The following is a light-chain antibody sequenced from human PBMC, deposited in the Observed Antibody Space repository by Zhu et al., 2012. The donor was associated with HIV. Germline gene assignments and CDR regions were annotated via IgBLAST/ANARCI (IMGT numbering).Light chain of an antibody. CDR3: QQYHNWPPT. CDR2: RAS. J-gene: IGKJ1*01. V-gene: IGKV3-15*01. Sequence: ETLMTQSPATLSVSPGERGTLSCWASESVSTNLAWYQQKPGQPPRLLISRASTRATAIPDRFSGSGFGTEFTLTISSLQSEDFAVYYCQQYHNWPPTFGQGTKVEVK. CDR1: ESVSTN.